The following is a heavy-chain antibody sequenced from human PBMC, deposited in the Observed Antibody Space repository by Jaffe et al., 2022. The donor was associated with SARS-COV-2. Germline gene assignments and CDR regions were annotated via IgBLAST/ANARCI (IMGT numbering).Heavy chain of an antibody. CDR2: ISGSGGST. Sequence: EVQLLESGGGLVQPGGSLRLSCAASGFTFSSYAMSWVRQAPGKGLEWVSAISGSGGSTYYADSVKGRFTISRDNSKNTLYLQMNSLRAEDTAVYYCAKDSGQDYGDYRRIGYGMDVWGQGTTVTVSS. D-gene: IGHD4-17*01. CDR1: GFTFSSYA. J-gene: IGHJ6*02. CDR3: AKDSGQDYGDYRRIGYGMDV. V-gene: IGHV3-23*01.